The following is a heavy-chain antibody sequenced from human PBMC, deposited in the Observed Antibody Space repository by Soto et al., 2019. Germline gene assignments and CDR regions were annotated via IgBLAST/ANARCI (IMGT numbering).Heavy chain of an antibody. D-gene: IGHD2-8*01. J-gene: IGHJ4*02. V-gene: IGHV3-48*01. CDR2: ISSSSSTI. Sequence: GGSLRLSCAASGFTFSSYSMNWVRQAPGKGLEWVSYISSSSSTIYYADSVKGRFTISRDNAKNSLYLQMNSLRAEDTAVYYCARDVLLEPWGFDYWGQGTLVTVSS. CDR1: GFTFSSYS. CDR3: ARDVLLEPWGFDY.